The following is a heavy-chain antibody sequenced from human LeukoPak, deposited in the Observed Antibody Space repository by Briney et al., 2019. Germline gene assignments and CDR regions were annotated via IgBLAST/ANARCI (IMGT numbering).Heavy chain of an antibody. Sequence: GGSLRLSCAASGFTFSSYSMNWVRQTPGKGLEWVSSISSSSSYIYYADSVKGRFTISRDNAKNSLYLQMNSLRAEDTAVYYCARRRSMGSDAFDIWGQGTTVTVSS. V-gene: IGHV3-21*01. CDR2: ISSSSSYI. J-gene: IGHJ3*02. CDR1: GFTFSSYS. D-gene: IGHD2/OR15-2a*01. CDR3: ARRRSMGSDAFDI.